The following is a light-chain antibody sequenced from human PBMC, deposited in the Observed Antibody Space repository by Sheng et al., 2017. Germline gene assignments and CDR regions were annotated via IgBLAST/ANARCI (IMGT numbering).Light chain of an antibody. Sequence: EIVMTQSPVTLSVSPGERATLSCRASQSVSSNLAWYQQKPGQAPRLLIYGASTRATGIPARFSGSGSGTEFTLTISSLQSEDFAVYYCQQYNNWPLTFVGGPRWRSN. CDR1: QSVSSN. CDR3: QQYNNWPLT. J-gene: IGKJ4*01. V-gene: IGKV3-15*01. CDR2: GAS.